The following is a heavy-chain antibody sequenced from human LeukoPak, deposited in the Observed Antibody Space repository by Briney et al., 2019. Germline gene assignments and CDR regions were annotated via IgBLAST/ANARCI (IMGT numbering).Heavy chain of an antibody. CDR1: GGSIIRSNW. D-gene: IGHD3-9*01. J-gene: IGHJ4*02. CDR3: TTYYNILTGYTFDS. CDR2: VDHTGDT. V-gene: IGHV4-4*02. Sequence: PSETLSLTCVVSGGSIIRSNWWSWVRQSPEKGLEWIGEVDHTGDTNYKWSLRNRVTMSVDRSKNQFSLKLTSVTAADTAVYYCTTYYNILTGYTFDSWGPGTLVTV.